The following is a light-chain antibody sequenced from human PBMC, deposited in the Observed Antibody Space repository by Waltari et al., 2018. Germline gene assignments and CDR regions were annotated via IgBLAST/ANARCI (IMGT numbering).Light chain of an antibody. CDR3: SSYISSSTLEL. CDR2: DVS. CDR1: SSDVGRYNY. V-gene: IGLV2-14*03. Sequence: QSALTQPASVSRSPGQSITIPCTGTSSDVGRYNYVSWYQQHPGKAPKLMIYDVSNRPSGVSNRFSGSKSGNTASLTISGLQAEDEADYYCSSYISSSTLELFGGGTSLTVL. J-gene: IGLJ2*01.